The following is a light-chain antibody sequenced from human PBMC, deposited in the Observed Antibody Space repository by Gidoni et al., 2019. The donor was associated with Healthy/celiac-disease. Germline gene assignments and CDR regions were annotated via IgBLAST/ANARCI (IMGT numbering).Light chain of an antibody. V-gene: IGKV3-20*01. CDR2: GEY. J-gene: IGKJ1*01. CDR3: QQYGRSPPWT. Sequence: IVLTQSPGTLSLSPGERATLSCMASKSVSSSYLAWYQQKPGQAPRLIIYGEYSRATGIPDRLSGSGSGTDFTLTISRLEPEDFAVYYCQQYGRSPPWTFXQXTKVEIK. CDR1: KSVSSSY.